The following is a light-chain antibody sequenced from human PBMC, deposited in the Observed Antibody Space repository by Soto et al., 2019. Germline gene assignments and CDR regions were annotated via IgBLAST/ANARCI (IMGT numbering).Light chain of an antibody. Sequence: QSALTQPPSASGSPGQSVTISCTGTSSDVGGYNYVSWYQQHPGKAPKLMIYEVSKRPSGVPDRFSGSKSGNTASLTVSGLQADDEADYDCSSYGGSNTFGVFGTGTKLTVL. CDR3: SSYGGSNTFGV. CDR1: SSDVGGYNY. V-gene: IGLV2-8*01. J-gene: IGLJ1*01. CDR2: EVS.